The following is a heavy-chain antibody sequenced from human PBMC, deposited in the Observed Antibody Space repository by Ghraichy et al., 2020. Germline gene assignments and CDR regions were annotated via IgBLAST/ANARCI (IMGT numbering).Heavy chain of an antibody. J-gene: IGHJ6*02. Sequence: SQTLSLTCTVSGGSISSKYWSWIRQPPGKGLEWIGYIYYSGSTNYNPSLKSRVTISVDTSKNQFSLKLSSVTAADTAVYYCARTPARAYCSGGSCYPYYYYAMDVWGLGTTVTVSS. V-gene: IGHV4-59*01. D-gene: IGHD2-15*01. CDR3: ARTPARAYCSGGSCYPYYYYAMDV. CDR1: GGSISSKY. CDR2: IYYSGST.